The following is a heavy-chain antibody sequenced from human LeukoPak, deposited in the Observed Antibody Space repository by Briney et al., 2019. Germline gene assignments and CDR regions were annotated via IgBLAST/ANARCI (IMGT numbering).Heavy chain of an antibody. J-gene: IGHJ4*02. CDR2: ISSSSSYI. CDR1: GFTFSSYS. Sequence: PGGSLRLSCAASGFTFSSYSMNWVRQAPGKGLEWVSSISSSSSYIYYADSVKGRFTISRDNAKNSLYLQMSSLRAEDTAVYYCARTGLGSWYKYFDYWGQGTLVTVSS. CDR3: ARTGLGSWYKYFDY. D-gene: IGHD6-13*01. V-gene: IGHV3-21*01.